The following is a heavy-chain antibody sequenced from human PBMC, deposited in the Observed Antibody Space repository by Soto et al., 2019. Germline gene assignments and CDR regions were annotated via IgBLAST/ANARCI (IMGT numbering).Heavy chain of an antibody. D-gene: IGHD2-15*01. CDR2: IYSGVST. CDR3: ARDRRYCSGGSCYYFDY. CDR1: GFTVSSNY. V-gene: IGHV3-66*01. Sequence: GGSLRLSCAASGFTVSSNYMSWVRQAPGKGLEWVSVIYSGVSTYYADSVKGRFTISRDNSKNTLYLQMNSLRAEDTAVYYCARDRRYCSGGSCYYFDYWGQGTLVTVSS. J-gene: IGHJ4*02.